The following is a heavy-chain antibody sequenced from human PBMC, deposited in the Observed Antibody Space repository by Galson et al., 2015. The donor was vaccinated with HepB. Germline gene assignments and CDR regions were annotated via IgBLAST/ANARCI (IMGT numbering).Heavy chain of an antibody. V-gene: IGHV3-7*03. J-gene: IGHJ4*02. CDR1: GFTFSSYW. CDR3: HYYDSSGYYSLDY. Sequence: SLRLSCAASGFTFSSYWMSWVRQAPGKGLEWVANIKQDGSGKYYVDSVKGRFTISRDNAKNSLYLQMNSLRAEDTAVYYCHYYDSSGYYSLDYWGQGTLVTVSS. CDR2: IKQDGSGK. D-gene: IGHD3-22*01.